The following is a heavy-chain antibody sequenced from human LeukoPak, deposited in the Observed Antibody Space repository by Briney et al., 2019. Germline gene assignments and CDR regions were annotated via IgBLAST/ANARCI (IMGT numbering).Heavy chain of an antibody. D-gene: IGHD5-24*01. CDR2: IYYSGST. Sequence: SETLSLTCTVSGGSISSYYWSWIRRPSGKGLEWIGYIYYSGSTNYNPSLKSRVTISVDTSKNQFSLKLSSVTAADTAVYYCARDRRDGYNYFPEYWGQGTLVTVSS. CDR3: ARDRRDGYNYFPEY. J-gene: IGHJ4*02. CDR1: GGSISSYY. V-gene: IGHV4-59*01.